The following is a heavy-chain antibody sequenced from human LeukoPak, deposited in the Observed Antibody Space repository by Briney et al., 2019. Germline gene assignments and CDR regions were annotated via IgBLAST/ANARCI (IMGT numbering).Heavy chain of an antibody. J-gene: IGHJ4*02. D-gene: IGHD3-3*01. CDR2: MNPNSGNT. CDR3: ATRYDFWSGYRDY. V-gene: IGHV1-8*02. Sequence: ASVKVSCKASGYTFTSYDINWVRQATGQGLEWMGWMNPNSGNTGYAQKFQGRVTMTEDTSTDTAYMELSSLRSEDTAVYYCATRYDFWSGYRDYWGQGTLVTVSS. CDR1: GYTFTSYD.